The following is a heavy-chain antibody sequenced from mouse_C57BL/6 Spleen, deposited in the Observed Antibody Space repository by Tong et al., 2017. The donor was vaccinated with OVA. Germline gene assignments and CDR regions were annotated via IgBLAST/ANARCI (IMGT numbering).Heavy chain of an antibody. V-gene: IGHV2-9*01. CDR3: AKHPWDWFAY. D-gene: IGHD4-1*01. CDR2: IWAGGST. J-gene: IGHJ3*01. CDR1: GFSLTSYG. Sequence: VQLQESGPGLVAPSQSLSITCTVSGFSLTSYGVHWVRQPPGKGLEWLGVIWAGGSTYYNSALKSRLSISKDNSKSQVFLKMNSLQTDDTAMYYCAKHPWDWFAYWGQGTLVTVSA.